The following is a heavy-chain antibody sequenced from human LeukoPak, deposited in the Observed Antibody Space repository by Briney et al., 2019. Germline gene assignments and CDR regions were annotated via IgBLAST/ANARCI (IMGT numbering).Heavy chain of an antibody. J-gene: IGHJ4*02. CDR2: ICYDGSNK. D-gene: IGHD6-25*01. CDR3: ARWYSSAIDY. Sequence: GGSLRLSCAASGFTFSSYGMHWVRQAPGKGLEWVAVICYDGSNKYYADSVKGRFTISRDNSKNTLYLQMNSLRAEDAAVYHCARWYSSAIDYWGQGTLVTVSS. CDR1: GFTFSSYG. V-gene: IGHV3-33*01.